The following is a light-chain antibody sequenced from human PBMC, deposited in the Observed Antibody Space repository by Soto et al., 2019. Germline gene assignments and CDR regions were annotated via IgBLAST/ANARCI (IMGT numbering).Light chain of an antibody. Sequence: EIVMTQSPATLSVSPGERATLSCRASQSVSSNLAWYQQKPGQAPRLLIYGAFTRATGIPARFSGSGSGTEFTLTISRLEPEDFAVYYCQQYGSSLFTFGPGTKVDIK. CDR2: GAF. CDR3: QQYGSSLFT. CDR1: QSVSSN. V-gene: IGKV3-15*01. J-gene: IGKJ3*01.